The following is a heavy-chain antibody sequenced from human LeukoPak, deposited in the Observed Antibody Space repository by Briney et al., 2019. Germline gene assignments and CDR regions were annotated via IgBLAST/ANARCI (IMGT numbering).Heavy chain of an antibody. CDR2: IYPGDSDT. Sequence: GASLRTSCKGSGYSFTSYWIGWVRQMPGKGLEWMGIIYPGDSDTSYSPSFQGQVTISADKSISTAYLQWSSLKASDTAMYYCARWYSSSWYRMDVWDQGTTVSVSS. CDR1: GYSFTSYW. CDR3: ARWYSSSWYRMDV. J-gene: IGHJ6*02. V-gene: IGHV5-51*01. D-gene: IGHD6-13*01.